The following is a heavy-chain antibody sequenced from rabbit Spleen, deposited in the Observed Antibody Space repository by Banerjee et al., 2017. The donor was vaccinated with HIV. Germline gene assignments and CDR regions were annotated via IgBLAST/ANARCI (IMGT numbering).Heavy chain of an antibody. CDR2: IDPLFGST. V-gene: IGHV1S47*01. Sequence: QEQLMESGGGLVQPGGSLKLSCKASGFDFSAYGVSWVRQASGQGLEWIGYIDPLFGSTYYASWVNGRFTISRDTNENTVSLKMTSLTVADTATYFCVRDRANIGGDYGPYYFDLWGPGTLVTVS. J-gene: IGHJ4*01. CDR1: GFDFSAYG. D-gene: IGHD2-1*01. CDR3: VRDRANIGGDYGPYYFDL.